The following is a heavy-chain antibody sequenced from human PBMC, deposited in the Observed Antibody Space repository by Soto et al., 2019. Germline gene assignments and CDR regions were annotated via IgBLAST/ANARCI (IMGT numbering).Heavy chain of an antibody. CDR2: IWYDGSNK. J-gene: IGHJ6*01. Sequence: LKLGCAASGFTFSSYGMHVVRQAPGKGLEWVAVIWYDGSNKDYADSVKGRFTISRDNSKNTLYLQMNSLRAEDTAVYYCARGGAYYYGSASYLSISYYNYGLDVCGQGTSVTVYS. CDR3: ARGGAYYYGSASYLSISYYNYGLDV. CDR1: GFTFSSYG. D-gene: IGHD3-10*01. V-gene: IGHV3-33*01.